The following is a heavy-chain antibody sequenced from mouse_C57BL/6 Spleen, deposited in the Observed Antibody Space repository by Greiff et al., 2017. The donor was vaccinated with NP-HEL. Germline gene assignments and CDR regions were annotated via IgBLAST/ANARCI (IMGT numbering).Heavy chain of an antibody. V-gene: IGHV1-15*01. Sequence: QVQLQQSGAELVRPGASVTLSCKASGYTFTDYEMHWVKQTPVHGLEWIGAIDPETGGTAYNQKFNGKAILTADKSSSTAYMELRSLTSEDSSVYYCTKGRAWFAYWSQGTLVTVSA. CDR1: GYTFTDYE. CDR2: IDPETGGT. J-gene: IGHJ3*01. CDR3: TKGRAWFAY.